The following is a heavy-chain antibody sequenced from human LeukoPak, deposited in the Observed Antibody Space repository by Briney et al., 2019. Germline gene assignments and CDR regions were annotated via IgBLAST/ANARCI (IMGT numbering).Heavy chain of an antibody. CDR1: GFTFSDSA. V-gene: IGHV3-73*01. CDR2: IRSKANSYAT. D-gene: IGHD6-13*01. J-gene: IGHJ4*02. CDR3: ARGQIAAGDYYFDY. Sequence: GGSLRLSCAASGFTFSDSAMHWVRQASGKGLEWVGRIRSKANSYATAYAASVKGRFTISRDDSKNTAYLQMNSLRAEDTVLYYCARGQIAAGDYYFDYWGQGTLVTVSS.